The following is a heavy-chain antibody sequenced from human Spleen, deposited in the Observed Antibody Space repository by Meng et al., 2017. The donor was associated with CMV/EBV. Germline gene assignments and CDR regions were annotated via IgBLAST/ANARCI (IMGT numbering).Heavy chain of an antibody. J-gene: IGHJ6*02. V-gene: IGHV1-2*02. D-gene: IGHD2-2*01. Sequence: ASVKVSCKASGYTFTDYYLHWVRQAPGQGLEWMGWINPNSGDTNYAQKFHGRVTMTRDTSITTAYMELSRLRSDDTAVYYCARDREAIVVVPAAMAYYAMDVWGQGTTVTVSS. CDR2: INPNSGDT. CDR1: GYTFTDYY. CDR3: ARDREAIVVVPAAMAYYAMDV.